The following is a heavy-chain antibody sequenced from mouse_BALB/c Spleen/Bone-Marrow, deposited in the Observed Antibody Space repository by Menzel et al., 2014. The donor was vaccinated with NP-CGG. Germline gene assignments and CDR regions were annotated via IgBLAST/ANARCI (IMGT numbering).Heavy chain of an antibody. CDR2: IRNKANGYTT. CDR1: GFTFTDYY. V-gene: IGHV7-3*02. D-gene: IGHD1-1*01. Sequence: EVQGVESGGGLVQPGVSLRLSCATSGFTFTDYYMSWVRQPPGKALEWLGFIRNKANGYTTEYSASVKGRFTISRDNSQSILYLQMNTLRAEDSATYYCARDRNYGSSWYFDVWGAGTTVTVSS. J-gene: IGHJ1*01. CDR3: ARDRNYGSSWYFDV.